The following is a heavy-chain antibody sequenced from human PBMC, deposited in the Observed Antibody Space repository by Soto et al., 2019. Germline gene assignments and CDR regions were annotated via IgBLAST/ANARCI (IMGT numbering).Heavy chain of an antibody. Sequence: ETLSLTCTVSGDSISFYHWSWIRQPPGKGLEWIGYIYNNGSTRYNPSLKSRVTISVDTSKNHFSLKLSSVTAADTAVYYCARGRRIVVAGTKYNGMDVWGQGTTVTVSS. D-gene: IGHD6-19*01. CDR1: GDSISFYH. CDR2: IYNNGST. J-gene: IGHJ6*02. CDR3: ARGRRIVVAGTKYNGMDV. V-gene: IGHV4-59*01.